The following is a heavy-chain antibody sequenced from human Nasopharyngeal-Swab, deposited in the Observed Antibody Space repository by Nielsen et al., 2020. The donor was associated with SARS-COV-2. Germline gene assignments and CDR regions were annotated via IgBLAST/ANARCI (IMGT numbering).Heavy chain of an antibody. V-gene: IGHV4-34*01. J-gene: IGHJ6*03. Sequence: WIRQPPGKGLEWIGEINHSGSTNYNPSLKSRVTISVDTPKNQFSLKLSSVTAADTAVYYCARDTIGYCSSTSCYQYYYYYMDVWGKGTTVTVSS. CDR2: INHSGST. CDR3: ARDTIGYCSSTSCYQYYYYYMDV. D-gene: IGHD2-2*01.